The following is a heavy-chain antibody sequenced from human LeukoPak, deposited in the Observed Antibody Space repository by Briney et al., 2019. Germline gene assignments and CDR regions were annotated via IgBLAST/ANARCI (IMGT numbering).Heavy chain of an antibody. V-gene: IGHV3-23*01. CDR3: AIRGTVTTHGAFDI. CDR2: ISGSGGST. CDR1: GFTFSSYA. Sequence: GGSLRLSCAASGFTFSSYAMSWVRQAPGKGLEWVSAISGSGGSTYYADSVEGRFTISRDNSKNTLYLQMNSLRAEDTAVYYCAIRGTVTTHGAFDIWGQGTMVTVSS. D-gene: IGHD4-17*01. J-gene: IGHJ3*02.